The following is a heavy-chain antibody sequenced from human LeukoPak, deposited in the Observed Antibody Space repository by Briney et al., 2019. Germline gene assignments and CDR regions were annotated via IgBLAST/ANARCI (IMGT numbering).Heavy chain of an antibody. V-gene: IGHV4-34*01. D-gene: IGHD3-10*01. CDR3: ARVGGLAVFDY. CDR2: INHSGST. J-gene: IGHJ4*02. CDR1: GGSFSGYY. Sequence: SETLSLTCAVYGGSFSGYYWSWIRQPPGKGLEWIGEINHSGSTNYNPSLKSRVTMSVDTSKNQFSLKLSSVTAADTAVYYCARVGGLAVFDYWGQGTLVTVSS.